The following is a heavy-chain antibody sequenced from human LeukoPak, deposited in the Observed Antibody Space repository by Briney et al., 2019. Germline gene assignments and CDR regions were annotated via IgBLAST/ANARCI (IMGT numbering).Heavy chain of an antibody. CDR3: ARDLTGYSSGWENFDY. J-gene: IGHJ4*02. V-gene: IGHV1-69*05. Sequence: ASVKVSCQASGGTFSSYAINWVRQAPGPGLEWMGGIIPIFGTANYAQKFQGRITITTDESTSTAYMELSSLRSEDTAVYYCARDLTGYSSGWENFDYWGQGTLVTVSS. CDR2: IIPIFGTA. D-gene: IGHD6-19*01. CDR1: GGTFSSYA.